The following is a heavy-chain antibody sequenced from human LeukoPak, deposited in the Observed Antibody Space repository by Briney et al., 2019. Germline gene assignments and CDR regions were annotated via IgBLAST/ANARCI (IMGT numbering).Heavy chain of an antibody. J-gene: IGHJ4*02. V-gene: IGHV3-53*04. D-gene: IGHD2-15*01. Sequence: GGSLRLSCAASGFTFSSYGMHWVRQAPGKGLEWVSVIYSGGSTYYADSVKGRFTISRHNSKNTLYLQMNSLRAEDTAVYYCARRAWSVGSYFDYWGQGTLVTVSS. CDR3: ARRAWSVGSYFDY. CDR2: IYSGGST. CDR1: GFTFSSYG.